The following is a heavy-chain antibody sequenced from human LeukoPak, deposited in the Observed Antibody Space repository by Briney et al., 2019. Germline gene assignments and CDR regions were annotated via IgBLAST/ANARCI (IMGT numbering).Heavy chain of an antibody. D-gene: IGHD3-22*01. CDR3: ASDYYDSSGYYGGLDY. CDR2: IYYSGST. V-gene: IGHV4-39*01. CDR1: GGSISSSSYY. J-gene: IGHJ4*02. Sequence: SETLSLTCTVSGGSISSSSYYWGWIRQPPGTGLEWIGSIYYSGSTYYNPSLKSRVTISVDTSKNQFSLKLSSVTAADTAVYYCASDYYDSSGYYGGLDYWGQGTLVTVSS.